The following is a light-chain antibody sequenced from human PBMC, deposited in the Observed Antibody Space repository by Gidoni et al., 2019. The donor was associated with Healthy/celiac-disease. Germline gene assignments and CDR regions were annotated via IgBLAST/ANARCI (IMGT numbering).Light chain of an antibody. CDR1: KLGDKY. Sequence: SYELTQPPSVSVSPGQLASITCAGDKLGDKYACWYQEKAGQSPVLVIYQDSKRPSGIPERFSGSNSGNTATLTISGTQAMDEADYYCQAWDSSTVVFGGGTKLTVL. CDR3: QAWDSSTVV. J-gene: IGLJ2*01. V-gene: IGLV3-1*01. CDR2: QDS.